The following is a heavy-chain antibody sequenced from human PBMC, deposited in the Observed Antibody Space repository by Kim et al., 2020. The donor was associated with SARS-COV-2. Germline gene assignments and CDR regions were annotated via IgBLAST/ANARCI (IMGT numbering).Heavy chain of an antibody. J-gene: IGHJ3*02. CDR2: ISAYNGNT. Sequence: ASVKVSCKASGYTFTSYGISWVRQAPGQGLEWMGWISAYNGNTNYAQKLQGRVTMTTDTSTSTAYMELRSLRSDDTAVYYCAGYYYDSSGYFAFDIWGQGTMVTVSS. CDR3: AGYYYDSSGYFAFDI. V-gene: IGHV1-18*01. D-gene: IGHD3-22*01. CDR1: GYTFTSYG.